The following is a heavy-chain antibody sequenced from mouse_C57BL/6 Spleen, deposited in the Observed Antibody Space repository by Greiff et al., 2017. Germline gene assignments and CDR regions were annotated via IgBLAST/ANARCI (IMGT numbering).Heavy chain of an antibody. Sequence: DVKLVESGGDLVKPGGSLKLSCAASGFTFSSYGMSWVRQTPDKRLEWVANISSGGSYTYYPDSVKGRFTISRDNAKNTLYLQMSSLKSEDTAMYYCARLGDYYGSTPYAMDYWGQGTSVTVSS. J-gene: IGHJ4*01. D-gene: IGHD1-1*01. CDR2: ISSGGSYT. CDR1: GFTFSSYG. CDR3: ARLGDYYGSTPYAMDY. V-gene: IGHV5-6*02.